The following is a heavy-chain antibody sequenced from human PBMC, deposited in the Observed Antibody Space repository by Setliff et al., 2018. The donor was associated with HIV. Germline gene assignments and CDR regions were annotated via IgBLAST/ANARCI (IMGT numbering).Heavy chain of an antibody. V-gene: IGHV1-69*13. CDR1: GGTFSSFA. CDR2: IIPIFGTT. D-gene: IGHD2-21*01. J-gene: IGHJ3*02. Sequence: SVKVSCKASGGTFSSFAISWVRQAPGQGLEWMGGIIPIFGTTKYPLKFQGRVTITADESTTTAYMEVSRLRSEDTAVYYCASLTYCGGDCYSTGASDIWGQGTMVTVSS. CDR3: ASLTYCGGDCYSTGASDI.